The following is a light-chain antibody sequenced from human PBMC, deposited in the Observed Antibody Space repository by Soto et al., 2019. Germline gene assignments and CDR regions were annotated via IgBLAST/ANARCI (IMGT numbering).Light chain of an antibody. Sequence: EIEMTQFPGTLSLSPGERATLTCRPSQSLSSSYLVWYQQKPGQAPSLLIYSAYRRATGIPDRFSGGGSATEFPRSISRVETENSPEYHCQKPGTFGQGTKLEIK. J-gene: IGKJ2*01. CDR3: QKPGT. CDR1: QSLSSSY. V-gene: IGKV3-20*01. CDR2: SAY.